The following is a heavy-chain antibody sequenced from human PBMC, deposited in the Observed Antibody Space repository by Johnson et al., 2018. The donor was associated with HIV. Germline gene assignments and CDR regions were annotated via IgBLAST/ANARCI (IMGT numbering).Heavy chain of an antibody. V-gene: IGHV3-66*02. CDR1: GFTFSKCD. D-gene: IGHD5-24*01. CDR2: IYSGGST. Sequence: VQLVESGGGVVRPGGSLRLSCAASGFTFSKCDMHWVRQATGEGLQWVSVIYSGGSTYYADSVKGRFTISRDNSKNTLYLQMNSLRAEDTAVYYCARDGWGSRGCDDAFDIWGQGTMVTVSS. CDR3: ARDGWGSRGCDDAFDI. J-gene: IGHJ3*02.